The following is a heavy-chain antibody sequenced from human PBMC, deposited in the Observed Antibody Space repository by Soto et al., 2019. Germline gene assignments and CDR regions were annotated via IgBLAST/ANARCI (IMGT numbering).Heavy chain of an antibody. J-gene: IGHJ4*02. D-gene: IGHD3-10*01. CDR3: ARGPDTGRAAHDHIWFGEFDY. CDR1: GFTFSSYA. CDR2: ISYDGSNK. V-gene: IGHV3-30-3*01. Sequence: GGSLRLSCAASGFTFSSYAMHWVRQAPGKGLEWVAVISYDGSNKYYADSVKGRFTISRDNSKNTLYLQMNSLRAEDTAVYYCARGPDTGRAAHDHIWFGEFDYWGQGTLVTVSS.